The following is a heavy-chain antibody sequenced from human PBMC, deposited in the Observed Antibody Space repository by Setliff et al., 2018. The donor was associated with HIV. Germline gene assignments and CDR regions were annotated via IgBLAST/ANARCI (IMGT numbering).Heavy chain of an antibody. CDR1: GGSMSSYY. V-gene: IGHV4-4*08. CDR2: IYTNGST. D-gene: IGHD3-9*01. Sequence: SETLSLTCTVSGGSMSSYYLSWIRQPPGKGLEWIGRIYTNGSTNYNPSLQSRITISVDTSKNPFSLKLNSVTAADTAVYYCASHQHNFTGYYYYYYYMDVWGRGTMVTVSS. CDR3: ASHQHNFTGYYYYYYYMDV. J-gene: IGHJ6*03.